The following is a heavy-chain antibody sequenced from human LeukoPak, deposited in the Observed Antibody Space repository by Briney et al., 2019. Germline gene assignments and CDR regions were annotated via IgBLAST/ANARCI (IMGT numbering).Heavy chain of an antibody. V-gene: IGHV3-48*03. Sequence: PGGSLRLSCAASGFTFSSYEMNWVRQAPGKGLEWLSYISSGGSSIYYADSVKGRFTISRDNAKNSLYLQMNSLRAEDTAVYYCARDSKGAFDIWGQGTMVTVSS. J-gene: IGHJ3*02. CDR3: ARDSKGAFDI. CDR1: GFTFSSYE. CDR2: ISSGGSSI.